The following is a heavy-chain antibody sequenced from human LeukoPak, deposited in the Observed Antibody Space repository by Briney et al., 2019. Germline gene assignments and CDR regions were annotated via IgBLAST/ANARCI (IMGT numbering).Heavy chain of an antibody. Sequence: PSETLSLTCTVSGGSISSYYWSWIRQPPRKGLEWIGYIYYSGSTNYNPSLKSRVTISVDTSKNQFSLKLSSVTAADTAVYYCARSLLRNWFDPWGQGTLVTVSS. J-gene: IGHJ5*02. V-gene: IGHV4-59*01. CDR1: GGSISSYY. D-gene: IGHD2/OR15-2a*01. CDR2: IYYSGST. CDR3: ARSLLRNWFDP.